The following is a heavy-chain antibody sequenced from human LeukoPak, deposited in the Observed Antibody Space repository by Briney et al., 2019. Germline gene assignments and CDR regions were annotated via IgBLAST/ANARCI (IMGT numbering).Heavy chain of an antibody. CDR2: INPNSGGT. V-gene: IGHV1-2*02. Sequence: ASVKVSCKASGYTFTGYYMRWVRQAPGQGLEWMGWINPNSGGTNYAQKFQGRVTMTRDTSISTAYMELSRLRSDDTAVYYCARSYYDFWSGRHDAFDIWGQGTMVTVSS. CDR1: GYTFTGYY. D-gene: IGHD3-3*01. CDR3: ARSYYDFWSGRHDAFDI. J-gene: IGHJ3*02.